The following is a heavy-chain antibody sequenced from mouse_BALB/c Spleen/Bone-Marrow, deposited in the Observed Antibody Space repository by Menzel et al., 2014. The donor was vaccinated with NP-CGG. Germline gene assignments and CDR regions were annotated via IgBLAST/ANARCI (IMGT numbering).Heavy chain of an antibody. CDR1: GYAFTNYL. CDR3: ARRELGEFDY. CDR2: INPGSDGT. J-gene: IGHJ2*01. Sequence: VQLQQSGAELIRPGTSVKVSCKASGYAFTNYLIEWVKQRPGQGLEWIGVINPGSDGTNYNEKFKGKATLTADKSSSTAYMQLSSLTSDDSAVYFCARRELGEFDYWGQGTTLTVSS. V-gene: IGHV1-54*01. D-gene: IGHD4-1*01.